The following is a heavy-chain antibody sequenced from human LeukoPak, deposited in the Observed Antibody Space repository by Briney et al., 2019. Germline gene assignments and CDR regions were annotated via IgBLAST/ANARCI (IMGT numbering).Heavy chain of an antibody. J-gene: IGHJ6*02. CDR3: ASHCSSTSCYFYGMDV. Sequence: SVKVSCKASGGTFSSYAISWVRQAPGQGLEWMGRIIPILGIANYAQKFQGRVTITADKSTSTAYMELSSPRSEDTAVYYCASHCSSTSCYFYGMDVWGQGTTVTVSS. V-gene: IGHV1-69*04. D-gene: IGHD2-2*01. CDR1: GGTFSSYA. CDR2: IIPILGIA.